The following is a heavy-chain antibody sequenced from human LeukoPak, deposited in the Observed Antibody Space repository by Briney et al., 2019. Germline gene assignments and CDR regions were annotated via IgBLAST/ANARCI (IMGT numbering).Heavy chain of an antibody. CDR3: ARDAYDSSGYYFVD. V-gene: IGHV3-30*02. Sequence: PGGSLRLSCAASGFTFSSYGMHWVRQAPGKGLEWVAFIRYDGSNKYYADSVKGRFTISRDNSKNTLYLQMNSLRAEDTAVYYCARDAYDSSGYYFVDWGQGTTVTVSS. J-gene: IGHJ6*02. D-gene: IGHD3-22*01. CDR2: IRYDGSNK. CDR1: GFTFSSYG.